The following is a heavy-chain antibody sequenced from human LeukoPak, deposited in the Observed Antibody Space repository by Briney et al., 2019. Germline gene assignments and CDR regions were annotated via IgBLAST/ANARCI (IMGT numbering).Heavy chain of an antibody. CDR1: GFTFSSYG. CDR3: AKNRIVAFFDN. J-gene: IGHJ4*02. Sequence: GRSLRLSCAASGFTFSSYGMHWVRQAPGKGLEWVAVISYDGSNKYYADSVKGRFTISRDNSKNTLYLQMNSLRAEDTAVYYCAKNRIVAFFDNWGQGTLVTVSS. CDR2: ISYDGSNK. D-gene: IGHD3-22*01. V-gene: IGHV3-30*18.